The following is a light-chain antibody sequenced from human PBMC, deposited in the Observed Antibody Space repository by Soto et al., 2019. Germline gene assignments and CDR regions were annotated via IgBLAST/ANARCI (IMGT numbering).Light chain of an antibody. J-gene: IGLJ1*01. V-gene: IGLV1-40*01. Sequence: QSVLTQPPSVSGAPGQSVTISCNGSSSDIGAGYHVHWYQQLPGTAPKLLIYADTNRPSGVPDRFSGSKSGTSASLAITGLQTDDEADYYCQSFDTSLTGLYVFGTGTKVTVL. CDR1: SSDIGAGYH. CDR3: QSFDTSLTGLYV. CDR2: ADT.